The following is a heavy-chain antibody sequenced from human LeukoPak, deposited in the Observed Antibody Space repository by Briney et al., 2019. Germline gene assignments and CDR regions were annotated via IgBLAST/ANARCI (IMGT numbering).Heavy chain of an antibody. J-gene: IGHJ4*02. CDR1: GFTFSTYA. D-gene: IGHD3-10*01. Sequence: TGESLRLSCAASGFTFSTYAMTWVRQAPGKGLEWVSAISGSGVATYYADSVKGRFTISRDNSKNTLYLQLNNLRAEDTAIYYCAKERFAELALDYWGQGTLVTVSS. V-gene: IGHV3-23*01. CDR3: AKERFAELALDY. CDR2: ISGSGVAT.